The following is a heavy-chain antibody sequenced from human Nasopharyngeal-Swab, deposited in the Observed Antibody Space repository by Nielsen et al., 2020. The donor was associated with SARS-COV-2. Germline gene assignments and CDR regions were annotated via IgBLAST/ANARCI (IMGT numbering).Heavy chain of an antibody. Sequence: GGSLRLSCAASGFTVRDQYMSWIRQAPGKGLEWVSYISSDGNTIKYAASVEGRFTVSRDNATNSFFLQMTGLRVEDTAVYYCARRVAFDVWGQGTKVTVSS. V-gene: IGHV3-11*01. CDR2: ISSDGNTI. J-gene: IGHJ3*01. CDR3: ARRVAFDV. CDR1: GFTVRDQY.